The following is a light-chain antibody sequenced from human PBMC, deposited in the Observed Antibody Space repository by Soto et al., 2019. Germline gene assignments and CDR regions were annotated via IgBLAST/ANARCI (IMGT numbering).Light chain of an antibody. CDR1: QSVSSNH. Sequence: EIVLTQSPGTLSLSPGERATLSCRASQSVSSNHLAWYQQRPGQAPRLLIYGAFIRATGIPDRFSGSGSATDFTLTISRLEPEDFAVYYCQQYGGSATFGQGTKV. CDR3: QQYGGSAT. J-gene: IGKJ1*01. CDR2: GAF. V-gene: IGKV3-20*01.